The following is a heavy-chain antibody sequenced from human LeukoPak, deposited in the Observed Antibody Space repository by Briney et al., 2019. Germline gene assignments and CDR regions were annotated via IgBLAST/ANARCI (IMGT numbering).Heavy chain of an antibody. V-gene: IGHV3-7*01. CDR1: GFTFTKNW. CDR2: IKQDGTEK. Sequence: GGSLRLSCAASGFTFTKNWMAWVRQAPGKGLEWVANIKQDGTEKYYVDSVKGRFTISRDNAKNSVYLQMNSLRAEDTAIYYCARDLRAGSYAFDWGQGTLVTVSS. J-gene: IGHJ4*02. CDR3: ARDLRAGSYAFD. D-gene: IGHD5-18*01.